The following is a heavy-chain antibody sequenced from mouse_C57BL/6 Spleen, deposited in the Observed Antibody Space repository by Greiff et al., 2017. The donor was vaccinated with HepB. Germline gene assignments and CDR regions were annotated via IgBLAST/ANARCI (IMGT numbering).Heavy chain of an antibody. CDR3: ARDYDYEGCAY. CDR1: GYAFSSSW. D-gene: IGHD2-4*01. CDR2: IYPGDGDT. V-gene: IGHV1-82*01. J-gene: IGHJ3*01. Sequence: QVQLQQSGPELVKPGASVKISCKASGYAFSSSWMNWVKQRPGKGLEWIGRIYPGDGDTNYNGKFKGKATLTADKSSSTAYMQLSSLTSEDSAVYCCARDYDYEGCAYWGQGTLVTVSA.